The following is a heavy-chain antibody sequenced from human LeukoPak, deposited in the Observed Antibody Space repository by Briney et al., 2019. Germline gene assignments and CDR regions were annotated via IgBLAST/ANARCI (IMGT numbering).Heavy chain of an antibody. CDR2: INHSGST. CDR3: AALEEVTSGYGYGDRGMDV. Sequence: SETLSLTCAVYGGSLSGYYWRWIRQPPGKGLEWIGEINHSGSTNYNPSLKSRVTISVDTSKNQFSLTLSSVTAADTAVYYCAALEEVTSGYGYGDRGMDVWGQGTTVTVSS. V-gene: IGHV4-34*01. CDR1: GGSLSGYY. J-gene: IGHJ6*02. D-gene: IGHD5-18*01.